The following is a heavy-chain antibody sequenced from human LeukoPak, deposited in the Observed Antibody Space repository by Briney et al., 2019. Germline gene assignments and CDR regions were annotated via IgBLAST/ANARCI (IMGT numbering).Heavy chain of an antibody. D-gene: IGHD6-6*01. V-gene: IGHV3-23*01. CDR3: TARGLAFDI. CDR2: ISGSGGST. CDR1: GFTFDDYA. J-gene: IGHJ3*02. Sequence: GGSLRLSCAASGFTFDDYAMHWVRQAPGKGLEWVSAISGSGGSTYYADSVKGRFTISRDNSKNTLYLQMNSLRAEDTAVYYCTARGLAFDIWGQGTMVTVSS.